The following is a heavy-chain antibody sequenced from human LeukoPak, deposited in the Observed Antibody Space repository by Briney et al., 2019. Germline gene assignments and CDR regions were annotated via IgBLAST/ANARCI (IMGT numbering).Heavy chain of an antibody. CDR2: ISGGGDSA. Sequence: GGSLRLSCAASGFTFNSYAVGWVRQAPGKGLEWVSSISGGGDSAYYADSVKGRFTISRDNSKNTLYLQMNSLRAEDTAVYYCAKSKAVAGDYYFDYWGQGTLVTVSS. J-gene: IGHJ4*02. V-gene: IGHV3-23*01. CDR1: GFTFNSYA. D-gene: IGHD6-19*01. CDR3: AKSKAVAGDYYFDY.